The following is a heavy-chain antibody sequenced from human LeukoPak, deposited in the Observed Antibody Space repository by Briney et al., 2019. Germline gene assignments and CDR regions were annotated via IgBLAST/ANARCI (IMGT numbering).Heavy chain of an antibody. D-gene: IGHD3-10*01. CDR1: GYTFTSYD. CDR2: MDPNSGNT. Sequence: ASVKVSCKASGYTFTSYDINWVRQATGQGLEWMGWMDPNSGNTGYSQKLPGRVTMTTDTSTSTAYMELRNLRSDDTAVYYCARVVLMVRGVIGRFDPWGQGTLVTVSS. CDR3: ARVVLMVRGVIGRFDP. J-gene: IGHJ5*02. V-gene: IGHV1-8*01.